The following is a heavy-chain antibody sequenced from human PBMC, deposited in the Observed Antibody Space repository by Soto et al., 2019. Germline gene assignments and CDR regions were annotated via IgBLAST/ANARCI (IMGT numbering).Heavy chain of an antibody. D-gene: IGHD3-10*01. CDR3: ARDNGSGSYFRGSYYMDV. CDR2: IYYSGST. Sequence: SETLSLTCTVSGGSISSYYWSWIRQPPGKGLEWIGYIYYSGSTNYNPSLKSRVTISVDTSKNQFSLKLSSVTAADTAVYYCARDNGSGSYFRGSYYMDVWGKGTTVTVSS. CDR1: GGSISSYY. V-gene: IGHV4-59*01. J-gene: IGHJ6*03.